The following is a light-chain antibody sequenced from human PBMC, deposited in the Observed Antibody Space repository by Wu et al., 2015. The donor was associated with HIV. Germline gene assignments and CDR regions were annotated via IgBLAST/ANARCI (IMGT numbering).Light chain of an antibody. Sequence: DIQMTQSPSTLSASLGDRVTITCRASQSIGSWLAWHQQKPGKAPKLLIYKASTLESGVPSRFSGSGSETEFTLTISSLQPDDFATYFCQQYNSYPLTFGGGTKVEIK. CDR2: KAS. J-gene: IGKJ4*01. V-gene: IGKV1-5*03. CDR1: QSIGSW. CDR3: QQYNSYPLT.